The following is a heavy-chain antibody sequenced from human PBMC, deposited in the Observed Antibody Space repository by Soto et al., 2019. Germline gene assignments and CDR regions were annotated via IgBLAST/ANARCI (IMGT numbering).Heavy chain of an antibody. J-gene: IGHJ6*02. CDR3: AKIYGSTPGGYYGMDV. V-gene: IGHV3-30*18. D-gene: IGHD1-26*01. CDR1: GFTFSRYG. Sequence: QVQLVESGGGVVQPGRSLRLSCATSGFTFSRYGMHWVRQTPGKGLEWVAVISYDGSNKYYADSVKGRFTISRDNSKNKLYLQMNSLRAEDTAVYYCAKIYGSTPGGYYGMDVWGQGTTVTVSS. CDR2: ISYDGSNK.